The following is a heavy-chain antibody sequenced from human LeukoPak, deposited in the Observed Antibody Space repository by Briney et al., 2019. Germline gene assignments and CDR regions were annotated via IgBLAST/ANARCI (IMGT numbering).Heavy chain of an antibody. Sequence: ASVKVSCKASGYTFTNYAVHWVRQAPGQRPEWMGRINPGDGDTKYSQNLQDRVTFGRDTSANTAFMELSSLRSEDTAVYYCARRGVTTRDSYYYSLHVWGQGTTVTVPS. D-gene: IGHD2-21*02. V-gene: IGHV1-3*01. CDR3: ARRGVTTRDSYYYSLHV. J-gene: IGHJ6*02. CDR2: INPGDGDT. CDR1: GYTFTNYA.